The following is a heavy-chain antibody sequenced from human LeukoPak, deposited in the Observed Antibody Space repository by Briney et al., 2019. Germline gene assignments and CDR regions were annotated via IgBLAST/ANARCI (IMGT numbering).Heavy chain of an antibody. D-gene: IGHD2-15*01. V-gene: IGHV1-69*04. J-gene: IGHJ4*02. CDR1: GGTFSSYA. Sequence: SVKVSCKASGGTFSSYAISWVRQAPGQGLEWMGRIIPILGIANYAQKFQGRVTITADKSTSTAYMELSSLRSEDTAVYYCAKEEGSRYYFDYWGQGTLVTVSS. CDR3: AKEEGSRYYFDY. CDR2: IIPILGIA.